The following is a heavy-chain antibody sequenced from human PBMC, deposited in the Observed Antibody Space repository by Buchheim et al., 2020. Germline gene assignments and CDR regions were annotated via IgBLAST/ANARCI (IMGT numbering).Heavy chain of an antibody. CDR3: GCLGYCSRGSCYALWFSSMDV. D-gene: IGHD2-15*01. CDR2: ISYDGAHT. J-gene: IGHJ6*02. CDR1: GFRLGDHA. Sequence: EVQVVESGGGLVQPGGSLRLACAASGFRLGDHAMSWVRQAPGKGLEWVSTISYDGAHTYYADSVRGRFTISRDNSKNTLYLQMNNLRAEDSALYHCGCLGYCSRGSCYALWFSSMDVWGQGTT. V-gene: IGHV3-23*04.